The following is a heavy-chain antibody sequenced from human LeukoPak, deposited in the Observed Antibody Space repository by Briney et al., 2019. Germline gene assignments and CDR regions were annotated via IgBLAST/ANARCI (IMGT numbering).Heavy chain of an antibody. V-gene: IGHV5-51*01. CDR3: ARLSGYCSGGSCYSNNWFDP. CDR1: GYSFTSYW. Sequence: GESLKISCKGSGYSFTSYWIGWARQMPGKGLEWMGIIYPGDSDTRYSPSFQGQVTISADKSISTAYLQWSSLKASDTAMYYCARLSGYCSGGSCYSNNWFDPWGQGTLVTVSS. CDR2: IYPGDSDT. D-gene: IGHD2-15*01. J-gene: IGHJ5*02.